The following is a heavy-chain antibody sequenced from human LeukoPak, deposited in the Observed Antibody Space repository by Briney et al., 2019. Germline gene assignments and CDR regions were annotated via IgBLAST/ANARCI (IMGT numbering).Heavy chain of an antibody. CDR2: ISGSGGST. D-gene: IGHD3-3*01. CDR1: GFTFSSYG. Sequence: PGRSLRLSCAASGFTFSSYGMHWVRQAPGKGLEWVSAISGSGGSTYYADSVKGRFTISRDNSKNTLYLQMNSLRAEDTAVYYCAKDGTRFGVAQFDYWGQGTLVTVSS. CDR3: AKDGTRFGVAQFDY. J-gene: IGHJ4*02. V-gene: IGHV3-23*01.